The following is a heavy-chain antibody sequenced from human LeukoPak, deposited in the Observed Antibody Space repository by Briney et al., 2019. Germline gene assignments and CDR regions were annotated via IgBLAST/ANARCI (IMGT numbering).Heavy chain of an antibody. V-gene: IGHV3-33*01. CDR1: GFTFSSYG. CDR3: ARDWGAYYYGSGSYLDY. D-gene: IGHD3-10*01. CDR2: IWYDGSNK. Sequence: GGSLRLSCAASGFTFSSYGMAWVRQAPGKGLEWVAVIWYDGSNKYYADSVKGRFTISRDNSKNTLYLQMNSLRAEDTAVYYCARDWGAYYYGSGSYLDYWGQGTLVTVSS. J-gene: IGHJ4*02.